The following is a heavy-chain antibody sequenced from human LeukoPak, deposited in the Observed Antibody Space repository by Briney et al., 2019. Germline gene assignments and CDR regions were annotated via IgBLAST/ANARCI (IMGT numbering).Heavy chain of an antibody. CDR1: GGSISSGGYS. V-gene: IGHV4-30-2*01. Sequence: SETLSLTCAVSGGSISSGGYSWSWIRQPPGKGLEWIGYIYHSGSTYYSPSLKSRVTISVDRSKNQFSLRLSSVTAADTAVYYCARGTTVTRALDYWGQGTLVTVSS. J-gene: IGHJ4*02. CDR2: IYHSGST. D-gene: IGHD4-11*01. CDR3: ARGTTVTRALDY.